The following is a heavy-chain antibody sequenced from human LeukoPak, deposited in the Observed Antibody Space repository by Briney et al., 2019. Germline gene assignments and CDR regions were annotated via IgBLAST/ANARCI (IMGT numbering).Heavy chain of an antibody. J-gene: IGHJ4*02. CDR3: ARYPTNPSSVGYYFDY. D-gene: IGHD2-2*01. V-gene: IGHV4-39*07. CDR1: GGSISSSSYY. Sequence: PSETLSLTCTVSGGSISSSSYYWGWLRQPPGKGLEWIGSIYYSGSTYYNPSLKSRVTISVDTSKNQFSLKLSSVTAADTAVYYCARYPTNPSSVGYYFDYWGQGTLVTVSS. CDR2: IYYSGST.